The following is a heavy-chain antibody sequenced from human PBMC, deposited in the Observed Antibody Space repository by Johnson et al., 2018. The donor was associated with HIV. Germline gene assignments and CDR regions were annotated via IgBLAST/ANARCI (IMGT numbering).Heavy chain of an antibody. CDR2: IYSGGST. CDR1: GFTVSSNY. Sequence: VQLVESGGGLVQPGGSLRLSCAASGFTVSSNYMSWVRQAPGKGLEWVSVIYSGGSTYYADSVKGRFTISRDNSKNTLYLQMNSLRAEDTAVYYCARRITMIVVVPDAFDIWCQGTMVTVSS. V-gene: IGHV3-66*01. J-gene: IGHJ3*02. D-gene: IGHD3-22*01. CDR3: ARRITMIVVVPDAFDI.